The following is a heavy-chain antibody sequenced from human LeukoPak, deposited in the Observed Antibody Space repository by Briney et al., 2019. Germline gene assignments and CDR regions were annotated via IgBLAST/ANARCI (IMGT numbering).Heavy chain of an antibody. CDR1: VGTFSSYA. V-gene: IGHV1-69*04. CDR3: ARDGGGYYYGGGSAFDI. CDR2: IIPILGIA. J-gene: IGHJ3*02. D-gene: IGHD3-10*01. Sequence: GASVKVSCKASVGTFSSYAISWVRQAPGQGLELMGMIIPILGIANYAQKFQGRVTITEDKSTSTAYMQLSSLRSEDTAVYYCARDGGGYYYGGGSAFDIWGQGTMVTVSS.